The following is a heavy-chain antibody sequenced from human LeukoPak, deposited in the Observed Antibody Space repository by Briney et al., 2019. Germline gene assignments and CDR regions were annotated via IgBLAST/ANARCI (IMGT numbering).Heavy chain of an antibody. D-gene: IGHD3-22*01. CDR1: GFTFSHHG. CDR3: ARSMFGDSTGYNDAFDM. J-gene: IGHJ3*02. CDR2: IWYDGSKK. V-gene: IGHV3-33*01. Sequence: PGGSLRLSCAVSGFTFSHHGMHWGRQAPGKGLEWVAVIWYDGSKKYYADSVRVRFTISRDDSKNILFLQMNSLRAEDTALYYCARSMFGDSTGYNDAFDMCGQGTMVTVSS.